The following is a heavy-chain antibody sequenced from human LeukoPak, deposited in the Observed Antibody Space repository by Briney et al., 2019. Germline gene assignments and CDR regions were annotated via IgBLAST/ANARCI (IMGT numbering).Heavy chain of an antibody. CDR1: GCTFTTYG. CDR3: ARNPGDSGSGSYHNVEYYYMDV. Sequence: GASVKVSCKASGCTFTTYGTNFGISWVRRAPGQGLEWMGWISAYNGNTNYAPKLQGRVTMTTDTSTSTAYMELRSLRSDDTAVYYCARNPGDSGSGSYHNVEYYYMDVWGKGTTVTVSS. V-gene: IGHV1-18*01. J-gene: IGHJ6*03. CDR2: ISAYNGNT. D-gene: IGHD3-10*01.